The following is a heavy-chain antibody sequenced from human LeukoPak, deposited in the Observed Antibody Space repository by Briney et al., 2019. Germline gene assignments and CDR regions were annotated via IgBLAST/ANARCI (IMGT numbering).Heavy chain of an antibody. J-gene: IGHJ4*02. CDR2: INPNSGGT. Sequence: ASVKVSCKASGYTLTGYYMHWVRQAPGQGLEWMGWINPNSGGTNYAQKFQGRVTMTRDTSISTAYMELSRLRSDDTAVYYCAREDYYDSSGPPPWDYWGQGTLVTVSS. V-gene: IGHV1-2*02. CDR3: AREDYYDSSGPPPWDY. D-gene: IGHD3-22*01. CDR1: GYTLTGYY.